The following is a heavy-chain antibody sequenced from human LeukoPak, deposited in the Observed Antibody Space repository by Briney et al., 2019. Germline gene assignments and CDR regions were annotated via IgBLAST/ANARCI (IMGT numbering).Heavy chain of an antibody. V-gene: IGHV1-18*01. J-gene: IGHJ4*02. CDR2: SSAYNGNT. CDR1: RYTLTSYG. Sequence: ASVKVSCKASRYTLTSYGISWVRQAPGQGLEWMGWSSAYNGNTNYVQKLQGRVTMTPETSTSTAYMELRSLRCDGTAVYYCARDTVGATTVFDYWGQGTLVTVST. CDR3: ARDTVGATTVFDY. D-gene: IGHD1-26*01.